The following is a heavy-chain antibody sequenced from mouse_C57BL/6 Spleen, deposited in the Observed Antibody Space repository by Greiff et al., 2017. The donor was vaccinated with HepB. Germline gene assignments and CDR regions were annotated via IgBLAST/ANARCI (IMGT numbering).Heavy chain of an antibody. CDR1: GFTFSDYG. CDR2: ISSGSSTI. V-gene: IGHV5-17*01. J-gene: IGHJ1*03. D-gene: IGHD2-4*01. Sequence: EVQLVESGGGLVKPGGSLKLSCAASGFTFSDYGMHWVRQAPEKGLEWVAYISSGSSTIYYADTVKGRFTISRDNAKNTLFLQMTSLRSEDTAMYYCARVYDYDPAEYFDVWGTGTTVTVSS. CDR3: ARVYDYDPAEYFDV.